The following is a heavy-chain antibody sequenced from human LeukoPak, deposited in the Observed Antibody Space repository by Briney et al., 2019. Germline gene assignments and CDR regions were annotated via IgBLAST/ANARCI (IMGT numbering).Heavy chain of an antibody. CDR3: ARLYGSGSYSFMDV. Sequence: SETLSLTCTVSGGSISSYYWSWIRQPPGKGLEWIGYIYYSGSINYNPSLESRVTISVDTSKNQFSLKLSSVTAADTAVYYCARLYGSGSYSFMDVWGKGTTVTVSS. D-gene: IGHD3-10*01. V-gene: IGHV4-59*01. J-gene: IGHJ6*04. CDR1: GGSISSYY. CDR2: IYYSGSI.